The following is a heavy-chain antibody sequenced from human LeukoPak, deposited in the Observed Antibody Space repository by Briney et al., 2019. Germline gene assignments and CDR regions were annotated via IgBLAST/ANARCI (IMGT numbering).Heavy chain of an antibody. CDR3: ARGFPSLLWFGELLFPKYYFDY. J-gene: IGHJ4*02. CDR1: GGSFSGYY. Sequence: SETLSLTCAVHGGSFSGYYWSWIRQPPGKGLEWIGEINHSGSTNYNPSLKSRVTISVDTSKNQFSLKLSSVTAADTAVYYCARGFPSLLWFGELLFPKYYFDYWGKGTLVTVSS. V-gene: IGHV4-34*01. CDR2: INHSGST. D-gene: IGHD3-10*01.